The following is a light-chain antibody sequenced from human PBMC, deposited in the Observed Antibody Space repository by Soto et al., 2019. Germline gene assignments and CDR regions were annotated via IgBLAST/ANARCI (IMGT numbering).Light chain of an antibody. J-gene: IGKJ1*01. CDR2: DAS. CDR1: QSISSW. Sequence: DIQMTQSPPSLSGSLGDRVTITGGASQSISSWLAWYQQKPGKAPKLLIYDASSLESGVPSRFSGSGSGTEFTLTISSLQPDDFATYYCQHYNSYSEAFGQGTKVDIK. CDR3: QHYNSYSEA. V-gene: IGKV1-5*01.